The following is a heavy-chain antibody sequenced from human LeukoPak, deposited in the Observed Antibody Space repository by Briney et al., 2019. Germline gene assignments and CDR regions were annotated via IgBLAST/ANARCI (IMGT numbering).Heavy chain of an antibody. D-gene: IGHD2-15*01. V-gene: IGHV3-7*03. CDR1: GFTFSSYW. J-gene: IGHJ6*02. Sequence: GGSLRLSCAASGFTFSSYWMSWVRQAPGKGLEWVAHIKQDGSEKYYVDSVKGRFTISRDNAKNSLYLQMNSLRAEDTAVYYCARDPYVVVVADTYYYYGMDVWGQGTTVTVSS. CDR3: ARDPYVVVVADTYYYYGMDV. CDR2: IKQDGSEK.